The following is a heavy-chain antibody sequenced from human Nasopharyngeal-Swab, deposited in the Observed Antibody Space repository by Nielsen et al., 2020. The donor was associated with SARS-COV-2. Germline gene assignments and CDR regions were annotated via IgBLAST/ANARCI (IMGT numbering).Heavy chain of an antibody. CDR2: IRSKATSYAT. J-gene: IGHJ6*02. CDR3: TRLYVDIVATTPRDYYYYYGMDV. Sequence: GESLKISCAASGFTFSGSAMHWVRQASGKGLEWVGRIRSKATSYATASAASVKGRFTISRDASKNTAYLQMNSLKTEDTAVYYCTRLYVDIVATTPRDYYYYYGMDVWGQGTTVTVSS. V-gene: IGHV3-73*01. D-gene: IGHD5-12*01. CDR1: GFTFSGSA.